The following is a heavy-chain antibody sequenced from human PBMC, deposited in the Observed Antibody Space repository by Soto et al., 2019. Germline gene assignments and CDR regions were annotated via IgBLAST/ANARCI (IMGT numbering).Heavy chain of an antibody. D-gene: IGHD2-2*01. CDR3: ARDRIVVVPAAMYNYYYGMDV. Sequence: GGSLRLSCAASGFTFDDYGMSWVRQAPGKGLEWVSGINWNGGSTGYADSVKGRFTISRDNAKNSLYLQMNSLRAEDTALYYCARDRIVVVPAAMYNYYYGMDVWGQGTTVTVSS. CDR1: GFTFDDYG. J-gene: IGHJ6*02. V-gene: IGHV3-20*04. CDR2: INWNGGST.